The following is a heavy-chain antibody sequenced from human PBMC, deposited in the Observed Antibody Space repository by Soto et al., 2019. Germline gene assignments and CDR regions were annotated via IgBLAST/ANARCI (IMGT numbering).Heavy chain of an antibody. CDR1: GGSISTSNC. Sequence: SENLSLTCAVSGGSISTSNCWSWVRQPPGKGLEWIGEVYRTGSTNYNPSLESRLTISVDKSKNQFSLKLTSVTAADTAVYYCARARATIAAAAIFDCWGQGTLVTVSS. V-gene: IGHV4-4*02. CDR2: VYRTGST. CDR3: ARARATIAAAAIFDC. D-gene: IGHD6-13*01. J-gene: IGHJ4*02.